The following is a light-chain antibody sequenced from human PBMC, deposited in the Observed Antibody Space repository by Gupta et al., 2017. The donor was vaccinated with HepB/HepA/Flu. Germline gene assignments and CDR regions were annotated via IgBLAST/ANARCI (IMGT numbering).Light chain of an antibody. CDR2: GAS. Sequence: EIVMTQSPATLSVSPGERATLSCRASQSVSSNLAWYQQKPGQAPRLLIYGASTRATGIPVRFSGSGNGTELTVTISIRQLEDFEVYYCQQDKDWPPLSFGQGTQLEIK. CDR1: QSVSSN. V-gene: IGKV3-15*01. CDR3: QQDKDWPPLS. J-gene: IGKJ5*01.